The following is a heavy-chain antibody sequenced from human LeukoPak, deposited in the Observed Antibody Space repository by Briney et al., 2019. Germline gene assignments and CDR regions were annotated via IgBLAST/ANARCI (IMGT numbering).Heavy chain of an antibody. Sequence: GGSLRLSCAASGFTFSPYSMNWVRQAPGKGLEWVSSISSSSSYIYYADSVKGRFTISRDNAKNSLYLQMNSLRAEDTAVYYCARQVVPAAIRYFDYWGQGTLVTVSS. CDR1: GFTFSPYS. CDR3: ARQVVPAAIRYFDY. D-gene: IGHD2-2*02. CDR2: ISSSSSYI. J-gene: IGHJ4*02. V-gene: IGHV3-21*01.